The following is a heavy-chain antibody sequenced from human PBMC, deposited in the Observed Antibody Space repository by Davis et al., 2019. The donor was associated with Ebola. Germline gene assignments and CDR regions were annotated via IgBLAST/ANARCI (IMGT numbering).Heavy chain of an antibody. CDR1: GDSVSSNSVV. J-gene: IGHJ4*02. CDR2: TYYRSKWYN. D-gene: IGHD3-16*01. V-gene: IGHV6-1*01. Sequence: SQTLSLTCAISGDSVSSNSVVWNWIRQPPSRGLEWLGRTYYRSKWYNDYAVSVKSRITINPDTSKNQFSLQLNSVTPEDTAVYYCVRSSTFGSGWFDYWGQGTLVTVSS. CDR3: VRSSTFGSGWFDY.